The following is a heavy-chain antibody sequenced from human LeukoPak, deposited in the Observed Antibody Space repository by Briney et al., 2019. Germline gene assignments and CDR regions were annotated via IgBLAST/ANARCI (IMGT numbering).Heavy chain of an antibody. V-gene: IGHV1-46*03. CDR3: ARGAQIAVAGSFDAFDI. Sequence: GASVKVSCKASGYTFTSYYMHWVRQAPGQGLEWMGIINPSGGSTSYAQKFQGRVTMTRDTSTSTVYMELSSLRSEDTAVYYCARGAQIAVAGSFDAFDIWGQGTMVTVSS. CDR2: INPSGGST. CDR1: GYTFTSYY. J-gene: IGHJ3*02. D-gene: IGHD6-19*01.